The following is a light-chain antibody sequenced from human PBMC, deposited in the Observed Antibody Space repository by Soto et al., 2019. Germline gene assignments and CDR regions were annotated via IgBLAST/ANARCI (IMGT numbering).Light chain of an antibody. CDR1: QGVRSNN. J-gene: IGKJ2*01. V-gene: IGKV3-20*01. CDR2: GAS. Sequence: EIVLTQSPGTLSVSPGERATLSCRASQGVRSNNVAWYHQKPGQVPRLLVYGASHRAAGIPERFSGSASGIDFNLTISRLEADDFAVYFCQQYGDLPRTFGQGTKVEIK. CDR3: QQYGDLPRT.